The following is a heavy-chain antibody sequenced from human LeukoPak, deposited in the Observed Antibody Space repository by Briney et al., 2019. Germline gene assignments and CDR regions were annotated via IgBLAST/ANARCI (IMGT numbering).Heavy chain of an antibody. J-gene: IGHJ4*02. CDR3: ARHRRAVGGTFSLDS. CDR1: GASTTTYY. CDR2: IYSSGSA. Sequence: KPSETLSLTRTVSGASTTTYYWSWIRQPPGKRLEWIGYIYSSGSANYNPSLESRVTISEDASKNQISLKLSSVTAADTAVYYCARHRRAVGGTFSLDSWGQGTLVTVSS. D-gene: IGHD6-19*01. V-gene: IGHV4-59*08.